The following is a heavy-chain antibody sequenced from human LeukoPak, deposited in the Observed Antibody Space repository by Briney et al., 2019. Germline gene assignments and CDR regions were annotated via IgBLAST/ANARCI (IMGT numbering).Heavy chain of an antibody. D-gene: IGHD6-19*01. CDR3: ARVSSGWHGFNY. J-gene: IGHJ4*02. CDR1: GYTFTDYH. Sequence: ASVKVSCKAPGYTFTDYHIHWVRQAPGQGLERMGRINPNSGDTNYAQMFQGRVTMTRDTSIRTAYMELSRLRSDDTAVYYCARVSSGWHGFNYWGQGTLVTVSS. V-gene: IGHV1-2*06. CDR2: INPNSGDT.